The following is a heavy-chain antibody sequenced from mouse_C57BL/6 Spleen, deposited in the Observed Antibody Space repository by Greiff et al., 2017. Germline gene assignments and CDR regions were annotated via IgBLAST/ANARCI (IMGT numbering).Heavy chain of an antibody. J-gene: IGHJ4*01. V-gene: IGHV2-9*01. CDR1: GFSLTSYG. CDR3: AKHAGDYDVGAMDY. D-gene: IGHD2-4*01. CDR2: IWGGGST. Sequence: VKLMESGPGLVAPSHSLSITCTVSGFSLTSYGVDWVRQPPGKGLEWLGVIWGGGSTNYNSDLMSRLSISKDNSKSQVFLKMNSLQTGDTAMYYCAKHAGDYDVGAMDYWGQGTSVTVSS.